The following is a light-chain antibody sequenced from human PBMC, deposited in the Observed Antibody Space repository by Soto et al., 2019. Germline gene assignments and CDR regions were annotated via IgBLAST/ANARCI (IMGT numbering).Light chain of an antibody. CDR3: QQYKQWRIT. CDR2: GAS. V-gene: IGKV3-15*01. CDR1: QSISTN. Sequence: IVVTQSPGTLSVSPGEGATLSCWASQSISTNLAWSQQKPGQAPRLLIYGASIRATGIPARFSGSGSGTEFTLTISSLQSEDLAVYSCQQYKQWRITFGGGTKVEIK. J-gene: IGKJ4*01.